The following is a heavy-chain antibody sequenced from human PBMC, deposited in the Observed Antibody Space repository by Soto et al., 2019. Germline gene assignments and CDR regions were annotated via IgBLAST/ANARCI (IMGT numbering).Heavy chain of an antibody. Sequence: GESLKISCAASGFTFSSYAMSWVRQAPGKGLEWVSAISGSGGSTYYADSVKGRFTISRDNSKNTLYLQMNSLRAEDTAVYYCAKLGESGSYPLDYWGQGTLVTVSS. CDR1: GFTFSSYA. J-gene: IGHJ4*02. V-gene: IGHV3-23*01. D-gene: IGHD1-26*01. CDR2: ISGSGGST. CDR3: AKLGESGSYPLDY.